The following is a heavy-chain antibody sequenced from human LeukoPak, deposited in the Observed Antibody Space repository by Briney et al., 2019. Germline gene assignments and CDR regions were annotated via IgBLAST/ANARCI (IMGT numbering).Heavy chain of an antibody. J-gene: IGHJ4*02. CDR2: IRSSTTYV. Sequence: GGSLRLSCAASGFTSSTFAMIWVRQPPGKGLEWVSSIRSSTTYVYYADSVKGRFTISRDNAKNSLYLQMNSLRAEDTAVYYCARDSLTMIVGRQKRGLDYWGQGTLVTVSS. V-gene: IGHV3-21*01. CDR1: GFTSSTFA. D-gene: IGHD3-22*01. CDR3: ARDSLTMIVGRQKRGLDY.